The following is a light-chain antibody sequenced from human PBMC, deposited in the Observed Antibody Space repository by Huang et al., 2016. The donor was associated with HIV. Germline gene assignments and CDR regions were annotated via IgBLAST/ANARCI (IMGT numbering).Light chain of an antibody. CDR2: AAS. V-gene: IGKV1-39*01. CDR1: QNITSY. J-gene: IGKJ1*01. Sequence: DIQMTQSPSSLSASVGDRITIPCRASQNITSYLNWYRQKAGKAPQLLIYAASTLQSGVPSRVSGSGSGTDVTLTISSLQPEDFATYYCQQSYNAPRTFGQGTKVEVK. CDR3: QQSYNAPRT.